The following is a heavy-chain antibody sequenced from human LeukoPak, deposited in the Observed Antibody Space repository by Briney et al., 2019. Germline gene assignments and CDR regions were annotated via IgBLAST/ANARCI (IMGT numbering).Heavy chain of an antibody. CDR3: AKGGSIVGATTDFDY. CDR2: ISYDGSNK. D-gene: IGHD1-26*01. V-gene: IGHV3-30-3*01. Sequence: GGSLRLSCAASGFTFSSYAMHWVRQAPGKGLEWVAVISYDGSNKYYADSVKGRFTISRDDSKSTLFLEMSDLRPEDTALYYCAKGGSIVGATTDFDYWGQGTLVTVSS. J-gene: IGHJ4*02. CDR1: GFTFSSYA.